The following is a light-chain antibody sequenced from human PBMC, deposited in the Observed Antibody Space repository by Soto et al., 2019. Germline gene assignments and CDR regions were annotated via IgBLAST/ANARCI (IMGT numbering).Light chain of an antibody. CDR3: QEYNSWRPIT. V-gene: IGKV3-15*01. Sequence: IVMTQSPATLSVSPGERATLSCRASQSISNKLAWYRQKPGQAPRLLIYGASTRATGIPGRFSGSGSGTEFTLTITGLQSEDFAVYYCQEYNSWRPITFGGGTKVEIK. J-gene: IGKJ4*01. CDR2: GAS. CDR1: QSISNK.